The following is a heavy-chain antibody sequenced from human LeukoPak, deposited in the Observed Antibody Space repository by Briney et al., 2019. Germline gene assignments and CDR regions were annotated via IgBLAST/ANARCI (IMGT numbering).Heavy chain of an antibody. CDR3: ARHHPKDYYDSSGYSDY. CDR2: IYPADSDT. Sequence: GESLKISCKGSGYSFTTYRIGWVRQMPGKGLEWMGIIYPADSDTRYSPSFQGHVTISADKSISTAYLQWSSLKASDTAMYYCARHHPKDYYDSSGYSDYWGQGTLVTVSS. V-gene: IGHV5-51*01. D-gene: IGHD3-22*01. J-gene: IGHJ4*02. CDR1: GYSFTTYR.